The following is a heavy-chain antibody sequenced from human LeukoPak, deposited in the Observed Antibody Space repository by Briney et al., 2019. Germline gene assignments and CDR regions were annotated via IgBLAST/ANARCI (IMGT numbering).Heavy chain of an antibody. CDR3: ARDGPHDYYMDV. V-gene: IGHV3-21*01. CDR2: ISSSSSYI. Sequence: PGGSLRLSCAASGFTFSSYSMNWVRQAPGKGLEWVSSISSSSSYIYYADSVKGRFTISRDNAKNSLYLQMNSLRAEDTAVYYCARDGPHDYYMDVWGKGTTVTVSS. J-gene: IGHJ6*03. CDR1: GFTFSSYS.